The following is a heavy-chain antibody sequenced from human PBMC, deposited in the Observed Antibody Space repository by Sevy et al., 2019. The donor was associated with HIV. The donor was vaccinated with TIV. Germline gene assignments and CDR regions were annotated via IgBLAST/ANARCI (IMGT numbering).Heavy chain of an antibody. J-gene: IGHJ3*01. V-gene: IGHV3-7*01. CDR1: GSSFGIHW. D-gene: IGHD4-17*01. Sequence: GGSLRLSCVASGSSFGIHWMSWVRQAPGKGLEWMAKINQDGGQKYYVDSVKGQFTISRENAKSSVYLQMNSLLAADKALYYCARDPDTVAGVALDVWGQGTMVTVSS. CDR3: ARDPDTVAGVALDV. CDR2: INQDGGQK.